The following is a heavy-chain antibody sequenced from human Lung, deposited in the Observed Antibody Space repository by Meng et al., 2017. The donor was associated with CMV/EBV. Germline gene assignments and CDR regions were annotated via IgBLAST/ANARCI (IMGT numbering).Heavy chain of an antibody. CDR1: GFTFSSYS. J-gene: IGHJ6*02. CDR2: ISSSSSYL. CDR3: ARDLRGYSGYDYPYYYYGMDV. D-gene: IGHD5-12*01. V-gene: IGHV3-21*01. Sequence: GGSLRLXCAASGFTFSSYSMNWVRQAPGKGLEWVSSISSSSSYLYYADSVKGRFTISRDNAKNSLYLQMNSLRAEDTAVYYCARDLRGYSGYDYPYYYYGMDVWGQGNXVXVSS.